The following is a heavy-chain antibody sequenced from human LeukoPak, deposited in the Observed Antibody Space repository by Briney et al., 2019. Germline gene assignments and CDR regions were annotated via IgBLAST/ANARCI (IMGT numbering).Heavy chain of an antibody. CDR1: GYTFTNYY. Sequence: ASVKVSCKASGYTFTNYYMHWVRQAPGQGLEWMGIINPSGGSTSYAQKFQGRVTMTRDTSTSTVYMELSSLRFEDTAVYYCARALGYSSSWYSFWFDPWGQGTLVTVSS. CDR3: ARALGYSSSWYSFWFDP. D-gene: IGHD6-13*01. V-gene: IGHV1-46*01. J-gene: IGHJ5*02. CDR2: INPSGGST.